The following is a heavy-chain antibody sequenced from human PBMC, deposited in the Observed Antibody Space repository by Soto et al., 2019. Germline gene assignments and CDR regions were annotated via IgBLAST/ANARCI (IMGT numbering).Heavy chain of an antibody. CDR1: SGPVSSSNW. Sequence: PSETLSLTCAVSSGPVSSSNWWNWVRQPPGRGLEWIGEIHHSGTTNYNSSLKSRVTMSVDKSKNQFSLKLSSVTAADTAVYYCATGPVTTRGYFDCWGQGTLVTVAS. D-gene: IGHD4-17*01. CDR3: ATGPVTTRGYFDC. J-gene: IGHJ4*02. CDR2: IHHSGTT. V-gene: IGHV4-4*02.